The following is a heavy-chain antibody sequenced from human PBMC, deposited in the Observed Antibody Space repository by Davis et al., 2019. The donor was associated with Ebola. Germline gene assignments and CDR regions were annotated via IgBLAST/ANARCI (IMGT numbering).Heavy chain of an antibody. J-gene: IGHJ4*02. CDR1: GYTFTGYY. Sequence: ASVKVSCKASGYTFTGYYMHWVRQAPGQGLEWMGWINPNSGGTNYAQKFQGWVTMTRDTSISTAYMELRSLRSDDTAVYYCARDTQVTPFDYWGQGTLVTVSS. CDR2: INPNSGGT. CDR3: ARDTQVTPFDY. D-gene: IGHD2-21*02. V-gene: IGHV1-2*04.